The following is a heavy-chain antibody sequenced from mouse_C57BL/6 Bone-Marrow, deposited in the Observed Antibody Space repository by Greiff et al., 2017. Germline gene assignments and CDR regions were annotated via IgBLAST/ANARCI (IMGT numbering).Heavy chain of an antibody. CDR2: ISTGGSYT. CDR1: GFTFSSYG. Sequence: EVMLVESGGDLVKPGGSLKLSCAASGFTFSSYGMSWVRQTPDKRLEWVATISTGGSYTYYPDSVKGRFTISRDNAKNTLYLHMSSLKSEDTAMYYCARLNWAWFAYWGQGTLVTVSA. V-gene: IGHV5-6*02. J-gene: IGHJ3*01. D-gene: IGHD4-1*01. CDR3: ARLNWAWFAY.